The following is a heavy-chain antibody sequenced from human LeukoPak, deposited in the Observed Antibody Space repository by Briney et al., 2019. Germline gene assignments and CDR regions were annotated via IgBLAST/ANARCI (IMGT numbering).Heavy chain of an antibody. CDR3: AKDAEWSGRYGDYVGYYYYYMDV. J-gene: IGHJ6*03. Sequence: ASVKVSCKASGYTFTSYYMHWVRQAPGQGLEWMGIINPSGGSTSYAQKFQGRVTMTRDMSTSTVYMELSSLRAEDTALYYCAKDAEWSGRYGDYVGYYYYYMDVWGKGTTDTVSS. CDR2: INPSGGST. V-gene: IGHV1-46*01. CDR1: GYTFTSYY. D-gene: IGHD4-17*01.